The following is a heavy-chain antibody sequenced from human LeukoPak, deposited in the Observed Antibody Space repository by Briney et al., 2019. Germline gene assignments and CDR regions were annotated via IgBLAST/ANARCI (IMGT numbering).Heavy chain of an antibody. J-gene: IGHJ5*02. CDR3: ARARVTYYYGSGSLFDP. D-gene: IGHD3-10*01. CDR1: GGSISSYY. V-gene: IGHV4-4*07. Sequence: SETLSLTCTVSGGSISSYYWSWIRQPAGKGLEWIGRIYTSGSTNYNPSLKSRVTMSVDTSKNQFSLKLSSVTAADTAVYYCARARVTYYYGSGSLFDPWGQGTLVTVSS. CDR2: IYTSGST.